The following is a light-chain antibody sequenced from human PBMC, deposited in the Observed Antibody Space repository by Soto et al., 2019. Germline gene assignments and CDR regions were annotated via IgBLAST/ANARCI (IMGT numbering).Light chain of an antibody. CDR1: QSISCW. CDR2: DDS. J-gene: IGKJ1*01. CDR3: QQYNSYPWS. Sequence: DIQMTQSPSTLSASVGDRVTITLRASQSISCWLAWYQQKPGKAPKLLNYDDSSLERGVTSRFIGSGSRTGFSFSIGIRHADDFVAYYCQQYNSYPWSVGQGTKVEIK. V-gene: IGKV1-5*01.